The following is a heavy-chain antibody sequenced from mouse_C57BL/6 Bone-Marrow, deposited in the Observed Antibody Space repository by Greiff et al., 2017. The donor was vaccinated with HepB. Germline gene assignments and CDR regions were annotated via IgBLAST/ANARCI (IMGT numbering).Heavy chain of an antibody. CDR1: GYTFTSYD. Sequence: VQLQQSGPELVKPGASVKLSCKASGYTFTSYDINWVKQRPGQGLEWIGWIYPRDGSTKYNEKFKSKATLTVDTSSSTAYMQLSSLTSEDSAVYYCARYYGSSYYYFDYWGQGTTLTVSS. V-gene: IGHV1-85*01. CDR2: IYPRDGST. D-gene: IGHD1-1*01. CDR3: ARYYGSSYYYFDY. J-gene: IGHJ2*01.